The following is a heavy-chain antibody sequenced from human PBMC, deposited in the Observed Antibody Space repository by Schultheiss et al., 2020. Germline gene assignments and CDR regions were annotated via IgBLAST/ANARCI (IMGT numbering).Heavy chain of an antibody. V-gene: IGHV3-73*01. Sequence: WGSLRLSCAASGFTFSGSAMHWVRQASGKGLEWVGRIRSKANSYATAYAASVKGRFTISRDDSKNTAYLQMNSLKTEDTAVYYCARGILYYYYMDVWGKGTTVTVSS. D-gene: IGHD2/OR15-2a*01. CDR3: ARGILYYYYMDV. CDR2: IRSKANSYAT. J-gene: IGHJ6*03. CDR1: GFTFSGSA.